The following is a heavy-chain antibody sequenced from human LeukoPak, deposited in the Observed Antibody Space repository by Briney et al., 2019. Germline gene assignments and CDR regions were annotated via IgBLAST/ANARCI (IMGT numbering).Heavy chain of an antibody. J-gene: IGHJ4*02. Sequence: GASVKVSCKASGGTFSSYAISWVRQAPGQGLEWMGGIIPIFGTANYAQKFQGRVTITADKSTSTAYMELSSLRSEDTAVYYCARERKVRYDFWSGYSTFDYWGQGTLVTVSS. D-gene: IGHD3-3*01. CDR1: GGTFSSYA. CDR3: ARERKVRYDFWSGYSTFDY. V-gene: IGHV1-69*06. CDR2: IIPIFGTA.